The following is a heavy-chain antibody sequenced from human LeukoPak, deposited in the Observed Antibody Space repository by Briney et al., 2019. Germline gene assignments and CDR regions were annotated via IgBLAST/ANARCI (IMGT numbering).Heavy chain of an antibody. D-gene: IGHD6-13*01. J-gene: IGHJ4*02. V-gene: IGHV3-30*02. CDR3: AKEPSIAGIDY. Sequence: GGSLRLSCAASGFSFSRYGMQWVRQAPGKGLEWVAFIRNDGTNKNYADSVKGRFTISRDNSKNTLYLQMNSLRAEDTAVYYCAKEPSIAGIDYWGQGTLVTVSS. CDR1: GFSFSRYG. CDR2: IRNDGTNK.